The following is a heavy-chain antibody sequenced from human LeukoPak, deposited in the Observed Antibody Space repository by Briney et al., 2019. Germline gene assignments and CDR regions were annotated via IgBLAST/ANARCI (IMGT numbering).Heavy chain of an antibody. CDR3: AKDGSGWDEEPYYFDY. CDR1: GFTFSSYG. J-gene: IGHJ4*02. D-gene: IGHD6-19*01. Sequence: PGGSLRLSCAASGFTFSSYGMHWVRQAPGKGLEWVAVISYDGSSKYYADSVKGRFTISRDNSKNTLYLQMNSLRAEDTAVYYCAKDGSGWDEEPYYFDYWGQGTLVTVSS. V-gene: IGHV3-30*18. CDR2: ISYDGSSK.